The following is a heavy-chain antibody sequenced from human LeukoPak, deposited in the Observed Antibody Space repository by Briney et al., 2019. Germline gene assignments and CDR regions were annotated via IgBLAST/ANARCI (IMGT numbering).Heavy chain of an antibody. J-gene: IGHJ4*02. D-gene: IGHD1-26*01. CDR2: IKGDGSST. CDR3: ARPLGERGSSVSLY. V-gene: IGHV3-74*01. CDR1: GFTFSSYW. Sequence: PGGSLRLSCAASGFTFSSYWMHWVRQAPGKGLVWVSRIKGDGSSTSYADSVKGRFTISRDNAKNTLYLQMNSLRAEDTAVYYCARPLGERGSSVSLYWGQGTLVTVSS.